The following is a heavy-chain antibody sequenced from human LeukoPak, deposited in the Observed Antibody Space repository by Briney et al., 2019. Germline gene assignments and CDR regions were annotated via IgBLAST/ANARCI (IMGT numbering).Heavy chain of an antibody. D-gene: IGHD3-10*01. CDR2: IHYSGTT. J-gene: IGHJ4*02. V-gene: IGHV4-59*01. CDR3: ARVLRPMASQYYFDY. CDR1: GASINTYY. Sequence: SECLSLTCTVSGASINTYYWSWIRQPPGKGLEWIGYIHYSGTTSYNPSLKTRVTISIDTSKNQFSLKLSSVTAADTAVYYCARVLRPMASQYYFDYWGQGTLVTVSS.